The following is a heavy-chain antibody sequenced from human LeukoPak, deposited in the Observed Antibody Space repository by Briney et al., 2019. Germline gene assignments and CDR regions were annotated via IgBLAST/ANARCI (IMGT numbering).Heavy chain of an antibody. Sequence: TLSLTCTVSGGSITSGSYYWVWIRQPPGKGLEWIGSIYYSGSTYYKPSLKSRVTISVDTSKNQFSLKLSSVTAADTALYYCARDRQQLVRGDYFDYWGQGTLVTVSS. CDR1: GGSITSGSYY. CDR3: ARDRQQLVRGDYFDY. J-gene: IGHJ4*02. CDR2: IYYSGST. D-gene: IGHD6-13*01. V-gene: IGHV4-39*07.